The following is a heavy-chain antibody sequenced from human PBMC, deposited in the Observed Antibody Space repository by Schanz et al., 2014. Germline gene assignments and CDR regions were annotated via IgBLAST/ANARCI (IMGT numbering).Heavy chain of an antibody. J-gene: IGHJ4*02. D-gene: IGHD3-10*01. Sequence: EVQLVESGGGLIQPGGSLRLSCAASGFTVSSNYMSWVRQAPGKGLEWVAVIYSGGSTFYTDSVKGRFTISRDNSKNTLYLQMNSLIAEDTAVYYCARGGQGFGEPHQRLFEYWGPGTLVTVSS. CDR2: IYSGGST. V-gene: IGHV3-53*01. CDR1: GFTVSSNY. CDR3: ARGGQGFGEPHQRLFEY.